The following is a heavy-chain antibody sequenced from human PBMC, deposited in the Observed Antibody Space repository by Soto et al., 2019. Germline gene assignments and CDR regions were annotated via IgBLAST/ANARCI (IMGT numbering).Heavy chain of an antibody. CDR3: ASRYCSGGSCSEDWFDP. V-gene: IGHV1-3*01. Sequence: QVQLVQSGAEVKKPGASVKVSCKASGYTFTSYAMHWVRQAPGQRLEWMGWINAGNGNTKYSQKFQGRVTITRDTSASTAYMELSSLRSEDTAVYYCASRYCSGGSCSEDWFDPWAQGTLVTVSS. D-gene: IGHD2-15*01. CDR2: INAGNGNT. CDR1: GYTFTSYA. J-gene: IGHJ5*02.